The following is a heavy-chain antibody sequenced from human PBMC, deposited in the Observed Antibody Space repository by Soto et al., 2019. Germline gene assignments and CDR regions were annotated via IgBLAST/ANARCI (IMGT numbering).Heavy chain of an antibody. Sequence: GESLKISCKGSGYSFTSYWIGWVRQMPGKGLEWMGIIYPGDSDTRYSPSFQGQVTISADKSISTAYLQWSSLKASDTAMYYCARRKGGYDAPYYYYGMDVWGQGTTVTVSS. D-gene: IGHD5-12*01. J-gene: IGHJ6*02. CDR3: ARRKGGYDAPYYYYGMDV. CDR2: IYPGDSDT. V-gene: IGHV5-51*01. CDR1: GYSFTSYW.